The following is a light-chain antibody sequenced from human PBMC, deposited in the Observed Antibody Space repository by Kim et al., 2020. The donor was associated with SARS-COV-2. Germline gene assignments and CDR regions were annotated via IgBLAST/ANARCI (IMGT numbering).Light chain of an antibody. Sequence: SVSPGESATLSGRASQSVSRNLAWYQQKPGQAPRLLISGASTWATGIPARFSGSGSGTEFTLTISSLQSEDFAVYYCQQYNNWPYTFGQGTKLEI. CDR2: GAS. V-gene: IGKV3-15*01. J-gene: IGKJ2*01. CDR3: QQYNNWPYT. CDR1: QSVSRN.